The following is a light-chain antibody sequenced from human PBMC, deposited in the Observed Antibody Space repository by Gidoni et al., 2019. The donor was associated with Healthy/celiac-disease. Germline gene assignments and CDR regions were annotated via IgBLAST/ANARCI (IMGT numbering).Light chain of an antibody. CDR1: ALPKQY. J-gene: IGLJ2*01. CDR2: KDS. CDR3: QSADSSGTYVV. Sequence: SYALTQPPSVSVSPGQTARITCSGDALPKQYAYWYQQKPGQAPVLVIYKDSERPSGVPDRFSGSSSGTTVTLTMSGVQAEDEADYYCQSADSSGTYVVFGGGTKLTVL. V-gene: IGLV3-25*03.